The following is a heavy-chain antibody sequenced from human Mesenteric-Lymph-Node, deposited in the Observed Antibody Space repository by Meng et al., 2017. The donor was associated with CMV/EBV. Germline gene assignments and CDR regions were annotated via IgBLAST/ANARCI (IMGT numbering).Heavy chain of an antibody. CDR1: GGSISSNNYY. D-gene: IGHD3-22*01. J-gene: IGHJ4*02. CDR3: ARYYYDSSGYYFDY. Sequence: SETLSLTCTVSGGSISSNNYYWGWIRQPPGRGLEWIGSIYYSGTTYYNPSLKSRVTISVDTSKNQFSLKLNSVTAADTAVYYCARYYYDSSGYYFDYWGQGTLVTVSS. CDR2: IYYSGTT. V-gene: IGHV4-39*01.